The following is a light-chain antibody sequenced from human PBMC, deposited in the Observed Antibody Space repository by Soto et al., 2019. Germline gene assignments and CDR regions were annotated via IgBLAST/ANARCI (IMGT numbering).Light chain of an antibody. V-gene: IGKV3-15*01. CDR1: QSVSSN. J-gene: IGKJ1*01. CDR2: GAS. CDR3: QQYNNWPATWT. Sequence: EIVMTQSPATLSVSPGERATLSCRASQSVSSNLAWYQQNPGQVPRLLIYGASTRAPGIPARFSGSGSGTEFTLTISSLQSEDFGVYYCQQYNNWPATWTFGQGTKVEIK.